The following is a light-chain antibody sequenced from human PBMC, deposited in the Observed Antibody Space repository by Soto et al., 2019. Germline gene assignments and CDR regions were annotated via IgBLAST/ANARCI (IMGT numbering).Light chain of an antibody. CDR1: SSNIGSNY. J-gene: IGLJ3*02. Sequence: QSVLTQPPSVSAAPGQTVTISCSGSSSNIGSNYVSWYQHLSGTAPKLLIYDNNERPSGIPDRISGSKSGTSATLGITGLQTGDEADYYCGTWDSSLSAWVFGGGTQLTVL. CDR3: GTWDSSLSAWV. V-gene: IGLV1-51*01. CDR2: DNN.